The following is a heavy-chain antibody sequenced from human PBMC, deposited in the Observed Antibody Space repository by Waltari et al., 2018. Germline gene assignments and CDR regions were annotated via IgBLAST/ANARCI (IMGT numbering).Heavy chain of an antibody. V-gene: IGHV4-59*08. Sequence: QVQLQESGPGLVKPSETLSLTCTVSGGSISSYYWSWIRQPPGKGLEWIGYSYYSGSTNYNPSLKSRVTISVDTSKNQFSLKLSSVTAADTAVYYCARSIFGVVPIDYWGQGTLVTVSS. CDR1: GGSISSYY. J-gene: IGHJ4*02. CDR2: SYYSGST. CDR3: ARSIFGVVPIDY. D-gene: IGHD3-3*01.